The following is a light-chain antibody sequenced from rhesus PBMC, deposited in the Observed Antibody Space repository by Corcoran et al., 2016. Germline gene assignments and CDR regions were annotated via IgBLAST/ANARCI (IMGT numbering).Light chain of an antibody. Sequence: DIQMTQSPSSLSASVGDRVTITCRASQGISTWLVWYQQKPGKAPNLLIYKASTLQAGVPSRFSCSGSGTDFTLTISSLQPEDFATYYCQQCNTAPWTFGQGTKVEIK. CDR2: KAS. J-gene: IGKJ1*01. CDR3: QQCNTAPWT. CDR1: QGISTW. V-gene: IGKV1-21*01.